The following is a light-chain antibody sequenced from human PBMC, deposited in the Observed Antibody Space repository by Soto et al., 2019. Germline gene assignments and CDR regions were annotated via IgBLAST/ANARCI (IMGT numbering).Light chain of an antibody. CDR3: QQYNNWPAIT. CDR2: GAS. V-gene: IGKV3-15*01. CDR1: QSVSSN. J-gene: IGKJ5*01. Sequence: EIVMTQSPATLSVSPGERATLSCRASQSVSSNLAWYQQKPGQAPRLLIYGASTRATGIPARFSGSGSETEFTLTISSLQSEDFAVYYCQQYNNWPAITFGQGTRL.